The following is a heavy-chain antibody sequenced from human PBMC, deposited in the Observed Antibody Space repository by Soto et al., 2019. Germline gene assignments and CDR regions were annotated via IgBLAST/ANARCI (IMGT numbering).Heavy chain of an antibody. D-gene: IGHD6-19*01. CDR3: ARGGGWGTCYFASAGYSRGDV. Sequence: PGESLKISCKGSGYNFNTHWIGWVRQPPGKGLEWMGIIYPDDSDTKYSPSFQGQVTISADRSVSTAYLQWSSLKASDTAVYYCARGGGWGTCYFASAGYSRGDVWGQGTTVTVSS. V-gene: IGHV5-51*01. CDR1: GYNFNTHW. CDR2: IYPDDSDT. J-gene: IGHJ6*02.